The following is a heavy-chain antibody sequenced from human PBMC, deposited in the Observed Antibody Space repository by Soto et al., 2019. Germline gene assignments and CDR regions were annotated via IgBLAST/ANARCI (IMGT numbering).Heavy chain of an antibody. CDR1: GFTFGSYA. D-gene: IGHD2-15*01. CDR2: VQSNHVT. CDR3: AKWLRGGSFYCDF. J-gene: IGHJ4*02. Sequence: GGSLRLSCQVSGFTFGSYATSWVRQAPGKGLEWVALVQSNHVTYYADSVRGRFTVSRDNSKNTVYLQMDSLRVEDTALYYCAKWLRGGSFYCDFWGQGAMVTVSS. V-gene: IGHV3-23*01.